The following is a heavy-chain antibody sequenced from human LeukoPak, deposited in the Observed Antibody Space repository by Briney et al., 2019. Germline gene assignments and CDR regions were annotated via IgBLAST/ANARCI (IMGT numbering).Heavy chain of an antibody. CDR1: GYSISSGCY. D-gene: IGHD6-13*01. CDR2: IYHSGST. J-gene: IGHJ1*01. CDR3: ARDRTSSSWYPEYFQH. Sequence: PSETLSLTCTVSGYSISSGCYWGWIRQPPGKGLEWIGSIYHSGSTYYNPSLKSRVTISVDTSKNQFSLKLSSVTAADRAVYYCARDRTSSSWYPEYFQHWGQGTLVTVSS. V-gene: IGHV4-38-2*02.